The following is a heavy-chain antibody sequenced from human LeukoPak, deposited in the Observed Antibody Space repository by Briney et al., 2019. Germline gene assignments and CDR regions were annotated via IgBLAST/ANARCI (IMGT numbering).Heavy chain of an antibody. CDR1: GFTFSSYW. J-gene: IGHJ4*02. CDR3: XXAPRYCSGGSCRS. Sequence: GGSLRLSCAASGFTFSSYWMSWVRQAPGKGPEWVANIKQDGSEKDYVDSVKGRFTISRDNAKNSLYLQMNSLRAEDTAVYYCXXAPRYCSGGSCRSWGQGTLVTVSS. V-gene: IGHV3-7*01. D-gene: IGHD2-15*01. CDR2: IKQDGSEK.